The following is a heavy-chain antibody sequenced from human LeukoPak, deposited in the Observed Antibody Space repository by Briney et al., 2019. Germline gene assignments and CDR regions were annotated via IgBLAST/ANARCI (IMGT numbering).Heavy chain of an antibody. CDR3: ARGSYNYYDSSGTNFDY. CDR2: INHSGST. D-gene: IGHD3-22*01. Sequence: PSETLSLTCAVYGGSFSGYYWSWIRQPPGKGREWIGEINHSGSTNYNPSLKSRVTISVDTSKNQFSLKLSSVTAADTAVYYCARGSYNYYDSSGTNFDYWGQGTLVTVSS. V-gene: IGHV4-34*01. CDR1: GGSFSGYY. J-gene: IGHJ4*02.